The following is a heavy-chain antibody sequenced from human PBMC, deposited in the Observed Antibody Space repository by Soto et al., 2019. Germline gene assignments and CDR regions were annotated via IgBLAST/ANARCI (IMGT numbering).Heavy chain of an antibody. J-gene: IGHJ6*02. CDR3: ARRYGSSTSCHTYGMDV. V-gene: IGHV3-21*01. CDR1: GFTFSSYS. Sequence: GGSLRLSCAASGFTFSSYSMNWVRQAPGKGLEWVSSISSSSSYIYYADSVKGRFTISRDNAKNSLYLQMNSLRAEDTAVYYCARRYGSSTSCHTYGMDVWSQGTTVTVSS. D-gene: IGHD2-2*02. CDR2: ISSSSSYI.